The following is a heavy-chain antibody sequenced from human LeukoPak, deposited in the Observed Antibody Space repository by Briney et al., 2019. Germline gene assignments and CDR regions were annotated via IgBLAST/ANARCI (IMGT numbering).Heavy chain of an antibody. CDR1: GYTFTGYY. CDR3: AKDRRYIVGATMIDY. J-gene: IGHJ4*02. V-gene: IGHV1-2*02. Sequence: ASVKVSCKASGYTFTGYYMHWVRQAPGQGLEWMGWINPNSGGTNYAQKFQGRVTMTRDTSISTAYMELSRLRSDDTAVYYCAKDRRYIVGATMIDYWGQGTLVTVSS. D-gene: IGHD1-26*01. CDR2: INPNSGGT.